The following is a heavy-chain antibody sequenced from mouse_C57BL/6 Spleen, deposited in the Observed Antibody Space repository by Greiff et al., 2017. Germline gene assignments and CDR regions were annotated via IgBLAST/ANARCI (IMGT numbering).Heavy chain of an antibody. CDR2: IIPYNGGT. D-gene: IGHD3-2*02. V-gene: IGHV1-19*01. Sequence: VQLQQSGPVLVKPGASVKMSCKASGYTFTDYYMNWVKQSHGKGLEWIGVIIPYNGGTTNTQKFKGKATLTVDKSSSTAYMELNSLTSEDSAVYYCARRYSGYYVDYWGQGTTLTVSS. CDR1: GYTFTDYY. J-gene: IGHJ2*01. CDR3: ARRYSGYYVDY.